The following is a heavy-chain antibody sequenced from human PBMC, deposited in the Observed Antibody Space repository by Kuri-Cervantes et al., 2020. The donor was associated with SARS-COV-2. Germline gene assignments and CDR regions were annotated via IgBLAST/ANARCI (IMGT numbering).Heavy chain of an antibody. V-gene: IGHV4-34*01. CDR2: INHSGST. D-gene: IGHD6-6*01. CDR1: GGSFSGYY. Sequence: GSLRLSCAVYGGSFSGYYWSWIRQPPGKGLEWIGEINHSGSTYYNPSLKSRVTISVDTSKNQFSLKLSSVTAADMAVYYCARSFLSSSDAFDIWGQGTMVTVSS. J-gene: IGHJ3*02. CDR3: ARSFLSSSDAFDI.